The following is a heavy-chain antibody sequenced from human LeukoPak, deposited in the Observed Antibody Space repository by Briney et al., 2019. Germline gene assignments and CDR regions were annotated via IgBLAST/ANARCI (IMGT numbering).Heavy chain of an antibody. V-gene: IGHV3-64*02. J-gene: IGHJ4*02. CDR3: AKGLDDFGDLLDS. CDR1: GFTFSDHA. CDR2: ISRNGTRT. D-gene: IGHD4-17*01. Sequence: GGSLRLSCATSGFTFSDHALHWARQAPGKGLQYVSAISRNGTRTFYADSVKDRFTISRDNSTKTLYLQMNSLRAEDTAVYYCAKGLDDFGDLLDSWGQGTLVTVSS.